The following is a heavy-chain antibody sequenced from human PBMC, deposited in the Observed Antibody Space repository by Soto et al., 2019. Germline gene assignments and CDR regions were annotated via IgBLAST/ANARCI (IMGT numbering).Heavy chain of an antibody. V-gene: IGHV1-69*01. D-gene: IGHD1-26*01. CDR2: IIPIFGTA. CDR3: ARGLNGGSYGGGGDY. Sequence: QVQLVQSGAEVKKPGSSVKVSCKASGGTFSSYAISWVRQAPGQGLEWMGGIIPIFGTANYAQKFQGRVTIPRAESTDTAYMELGSLGSGDRAVYYCARGLNGGSYGGGGDYWGQGTLVTVSS. CDR1: GGTFSSYA. J-gene: IGHJ4*02.